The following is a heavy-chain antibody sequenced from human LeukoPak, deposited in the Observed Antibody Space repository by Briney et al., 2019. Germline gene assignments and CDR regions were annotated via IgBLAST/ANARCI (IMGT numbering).Heavy chain of an antibody. D-gene: IGHD2/OR15-2a*01. CDR2: IRNKDYGETT. CDR3: SRFKARRITLFDS. CDR1: GFTFGNFT. J-gene: IGHJ4*02. V-gene: IGHV3-49*03. Sequence: PGGSLRLSCTAAGFTFGNFTVTWFRQALGKGLEWIGFIRNKDYGETTEYAASVKGRFTISRDDSKGVAYLQMTSLKTEDTALYFCSRFKARRITLFDSWGQGTLVTVSS.